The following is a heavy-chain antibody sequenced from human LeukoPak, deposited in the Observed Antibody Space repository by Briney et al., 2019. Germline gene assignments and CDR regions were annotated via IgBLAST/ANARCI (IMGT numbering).Heavy chain of an antibody. CDR2: IYYSGST. D-gene: IGHD3-9*01. V-gene: IGHV4-39*07. J-gene: IGHJ4*02. CDR3: ARDRYYDIFTGHYEDY. Sequence: SQTLSLTCTVSGGSISSGGHYWGWIRQSPGRGLEWIGTIYYSGSTYYNPSLKSRITISVDTSKNQFSLNLISVTAADTAVYYCARDRYYDIFTGHYEDYWGQGTLVTVSS. CDR1: GGSISSGGHY.